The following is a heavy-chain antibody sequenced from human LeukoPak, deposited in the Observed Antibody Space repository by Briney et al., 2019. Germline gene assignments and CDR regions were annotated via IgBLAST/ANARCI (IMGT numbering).Heavy chain of an antibody. CDR3: VRGGHKLDIETSRYYYGLDV. D-gene: IGHD2-2*03. J-gene: IGHJ6*02. V-gene: IGHV3-74*01. Sequence: GGSLRLSCAASGFTFSSYWMHWVRQAPGKGLVWVSRINSDGSSTSYADSVKGRFTISRDNAKNTLYLQMNSLRAEDTAVYYCVRGGHKLDIETSRYYYGLDVWGQGTTVTVSS. CDR1: GFTFSSYW. CDR2: INSDGSST.